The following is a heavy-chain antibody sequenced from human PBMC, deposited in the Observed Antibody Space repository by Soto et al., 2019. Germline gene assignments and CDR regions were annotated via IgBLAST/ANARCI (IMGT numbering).Heavy chain of an antibody. Sequence: SETLSLTCTVSGGSISSYYWSWIRQPPGKGLEWIGNIHYNGSTNYNPSLMSRVTVSEDTSNNHFSLKLTSVTAADTAVYYCARQLGSGSCFDYWGQGALVTVSS. D-gene: IGHD3-10*01. CDR1: GGSISSYY. CDR2: IHYNGST. V-gene: IGHV4-59*08. J-gene: IGHJ4*02. CDR3: ARQLGSGSCFDY.